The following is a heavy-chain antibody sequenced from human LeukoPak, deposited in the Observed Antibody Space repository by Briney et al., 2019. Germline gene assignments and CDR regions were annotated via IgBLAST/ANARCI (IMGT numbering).Heavy chain of an antibody. Sequence: SETLSLTCTVSGGSISSSSYYWGWIRQPPGKGLEWIGSIYYSGSTYYNPSLKSQVTISVDTSKNQFSLKLSSVTAADTAVYYCARRVVGATGGGIDYWGQGTLVTVSS. CDR3: ARRVVGATGGGIDY. D-gene: IGHD1-26*01. J-gene: IGHJ4*02. CDR2: IYYSGST. V-gene: IGHV4-39*01. CDR1: GGSISSSSYY.